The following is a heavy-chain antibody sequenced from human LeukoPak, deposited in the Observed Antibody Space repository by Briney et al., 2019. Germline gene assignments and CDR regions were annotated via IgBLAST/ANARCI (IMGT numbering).Heavy chain of an antibody. J-gene: IGHJ4*02. CDR2: ISGSGDNT. V-gene: IGHV3-23*01. CDR3: AKCWTSDGVCLNFDH. CDR1: RLSFRSYG. D-gene: IGHD2-8*01. Sequence: GGSLRLSCEASRLSFRSYGMSWVRQAPGKGLEWVSGISGSGDNTYYTDSVKGRFTISRDNSKNTLYLQMNSLRVEDTAVYYCAKCWTSDGVCLNFDHWGQGALVTVSS.